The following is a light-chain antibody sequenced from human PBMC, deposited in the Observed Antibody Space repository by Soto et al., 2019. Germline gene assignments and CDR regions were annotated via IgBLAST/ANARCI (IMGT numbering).Light chain of an antibody. V-gene: IGKV3-15*01. J-gene: IGKJ3*01. CDR2: GAS. CDR3: QQYNNWPPIT. CDR1: QRVSSN. Sequence: EIVMTQSPATLSVSPGERATLSCRASQRVSSNLTWYQQKPGQAPRLLIYGASTRATGITARFSGSGSGTEFTLTISSLQSEDFAVYYCQQYNNWPPITFGPGTKVDIK.